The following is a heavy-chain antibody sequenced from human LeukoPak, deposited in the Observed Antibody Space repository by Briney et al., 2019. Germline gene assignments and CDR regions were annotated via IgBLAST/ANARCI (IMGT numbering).Heavy chain of an antibody. D-gene: IGHD2-2*02. CDR1: GGSISSYY. CDR2: IYYSGST. J-gene: IGHJ6*02. V-gene: IGHV4-59*08. Sequence: SETLSLTCTVSGGSISSYYWSWIRQPPGKGLEWIGYIYYSGSTNYNPSLKSRVTISVDTSKNQFSLKLSSVTAADTAVYYCARIYCSSTSCYSYYYYYGMDVWGQGTTVTVSS. CDR3: ARIYCSSTSCYSYYYYYGMDV.